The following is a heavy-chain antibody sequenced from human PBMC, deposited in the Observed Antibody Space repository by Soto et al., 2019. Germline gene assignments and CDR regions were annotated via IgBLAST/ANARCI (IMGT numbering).Heavy chain of an antibody. D-gene: IGHD6-13*01. CDR2: ICHGGGA. J-gene: IGHJ1*01. CDR1: GGSFCGYC. Sequence: SETLSLTCAVDGGSFCGYCWSWIRQTPGERLEWVGDICHGGGANYNPSLKSRVSFSMDPSKNQFSLKLNSVMAADTAVYYCAGYSNSWSKYVKHWGRGSLVTVS. CDR3: AGYSNSWSKYVKH. V-gene: IGHV4-34*01.